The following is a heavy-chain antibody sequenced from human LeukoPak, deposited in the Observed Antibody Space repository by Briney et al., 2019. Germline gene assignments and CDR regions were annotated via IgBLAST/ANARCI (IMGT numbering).Heavy chain of an antibody. CDR1: RFIFRNYA. CDR2: IGGRDGGT. D-gene: IGHD3-9*01. Sequence: GGSLRLSCAASRFIFRNYAMSWVRQAPGKGLDWVSAIGGRDGGTYYADSVKGRFTVSRDDPKNTLYLQMNTLRVEDTAVYYCAKRGDYDILTGYYDSDYWGHGTLVTVSS. CDR3: AKRGDYDILTGYYDSDY. J-gene: IGHJ4*01. V-gene: IGHV3-23*01.